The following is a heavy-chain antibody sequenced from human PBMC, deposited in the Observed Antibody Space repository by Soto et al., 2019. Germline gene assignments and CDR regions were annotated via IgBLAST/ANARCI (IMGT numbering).Heavy chain of an antibody. CDR2: ISGSGGST. CDR1: EFTFSSYA. CDR3: SKLLVVVPPTSPYIHGMDV. V-gene: IGHV3-23*01. J-gene: IGHJ6*02. D-gene: IGHD2-2*01. Sequence: EMQLLESGGGLVQPGGSLRLSCAASEFTFSSYAMSWVRQAPGKGLEWVSVISGSGGSTYYAASVKGRFTTSRDNSKNLLYLLMNSLRAEHTSVYYCSKLLVVVPPTSPYIHGMDVWGQGTTVTVAS.